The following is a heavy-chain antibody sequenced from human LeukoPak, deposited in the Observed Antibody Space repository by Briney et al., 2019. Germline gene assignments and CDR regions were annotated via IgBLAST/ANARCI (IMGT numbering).Heavy chain of an antibody. Sequence: SETLSLTCTVSGGSVSSGSYYWSWIRQPPGKGLAWIGNIYYSGNTNYDPSLKSRFTISVDTSKNQFSLNLSSVTAADTAVYYCARVNSYAQVDYWGQGTLVTVSS. D-gene: IGHD5-18*01. V-gene: IGHV4-61*01. CDR1: GGSVSSGSYY. CDR3: ARVNSYAQVDY. CDR2: IYYSGNT. J-gene: IGHJ4*02.